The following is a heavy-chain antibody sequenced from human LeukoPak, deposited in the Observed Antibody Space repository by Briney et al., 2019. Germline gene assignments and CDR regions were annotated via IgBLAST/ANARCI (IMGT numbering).Heavy chain of an antibody. CDR1: GHSTTRGFY. D-gene: IGHD3-10*02. Sequence: SETLSPTCAISGHSTTRGFYWAWFRQSPGKGLEWIATFFQSHKSFYNASLESRVTMSLDTSKSQFSLNLTSVTAADTAVYYCARVLSVPYRLDSWGRGAQVSVSS. V-gene: IGHV4-38-2*01. J-gene: IGHJ4*02. CDR2: FFQSHKS. CDR3: ARVLSVPYRLDS.